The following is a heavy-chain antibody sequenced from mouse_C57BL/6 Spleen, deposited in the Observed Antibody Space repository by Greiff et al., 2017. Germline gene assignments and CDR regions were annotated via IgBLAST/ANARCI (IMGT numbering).Heavy chain of an antibody. D-gene: IGHD1-1*01. J-gene: IGHJ2*01. V-gene: IGHV1-69*01. CDR3: ASHYGSSYGGYYFDY. Sequence: QVQLQQPGAELVMPGASVKLSCKASGYTFTSYWMHWVKQRPGQGLEWIGEIDPSDSYTNYNQKFKGKSTLTVDKSSSTAYMQLSSLTSEDSAVYYCASHYGSSYGGYYFDYWGQGTTLTVSS. CDR1: GYTFTSYW. CDR2: IDPSDSYT.